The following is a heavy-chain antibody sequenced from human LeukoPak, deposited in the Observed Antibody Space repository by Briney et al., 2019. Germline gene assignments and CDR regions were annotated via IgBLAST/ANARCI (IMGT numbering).Heavy chain of an antibody. J-gene: IGHJ5*02. V-gene: IGHV4-30-2*01. CDR2: IYHSGST. D-gene: IGHD6-13*01. CDR1: GGSISSGGYY. CDR3: ARVGSSSPEFDP. Sequence: PSETLSLTCTVSGGSISSGGYYWSWIRQPPGKGLEWIGYIYHSGSTYYNPSLKSRVTISVDRSKNQFSLKLSSVTAADTAVYYCARVGSSSPEFDPWGQGTLVTVSS.